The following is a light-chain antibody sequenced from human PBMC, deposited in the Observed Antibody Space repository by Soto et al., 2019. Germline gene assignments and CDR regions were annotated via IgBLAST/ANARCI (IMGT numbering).Light chain of an antibody. CDR2: DAS. Sequence: EVVMTQSPATLSVSPGERATLSCRASQSISSNLAWYQQKPGQTPRLLIFDASTRATGAPARFSGSGSGTEYTLTISSLQSADVAVYYCQQYNNWPPYTFGQGTKLEIK. CDR3: QQYNNWPPYT. J-gene: IGKJ2*01. V-gene: IGKV3-15*01. CDR1: QSISSN.